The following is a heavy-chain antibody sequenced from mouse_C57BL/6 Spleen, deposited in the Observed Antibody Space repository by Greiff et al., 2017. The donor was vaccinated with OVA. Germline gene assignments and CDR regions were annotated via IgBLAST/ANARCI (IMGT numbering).Heavy chain of an antibody. D-gene: IGHD3-2*01. Sequence: EVHLVESGGDLVKPGGSLKLSCAASGFTFSSYGMSWVRQTPDKRLEWVATISSGGSYTYYPDSVKGRFTISRDNAKNTLYLQMSSLKSEDTAMYYCARHPVDSFFAYWGQGTLVTVSA. CDR1: GFTFSSYG. CDR3: ARHPVDSFFAY. J-gene: IGHJ3*01. V-gene: IGHV5-6*01. CDR2: ISSGGSYT.